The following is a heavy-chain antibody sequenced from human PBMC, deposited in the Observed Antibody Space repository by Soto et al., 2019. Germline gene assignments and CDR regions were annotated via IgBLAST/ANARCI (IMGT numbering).Heavy chain of an antibody. CDR3: AREYYYGSGSPLPDY. D-gene: IGHD3-10*01. Sequence: GGSLRLSCAASGFTFSSYWMHWVRQAPGKGLVWVSRINSDGSSTSYADSVKGRFTISRDNAKNTLYLQMNSLRAEDTAVYYCAREYYYGSGSPLPDYWGQGTLVTVSS. V-gene: IGHV3-74*01. CDR1: GFTFSSYW. CDR2: INSDGSST. J-gene: IGHJ4*02.